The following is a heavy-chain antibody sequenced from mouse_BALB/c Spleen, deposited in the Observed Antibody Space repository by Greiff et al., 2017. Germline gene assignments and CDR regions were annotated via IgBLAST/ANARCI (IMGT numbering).Heavy chain of an antibody. CDR3: ARGGYYEVYFDV. J-gene: IGHJ1*01. D-gene: IGHD2-3*01. Sequence: EVQLVESGGGLVQPGGSRKLSCAASGFTFSSFGMHWVRQAPEKGLEWVAYISSGSSTIYYADTVKGRFTISRDNPKNTLFLQMTSLRSEDTAMYYCARGGYYEVYFDVWGAGTTVTVSS. CDR1: GFTFSSFG. V-gene: IGHV5-17*02. CDR2: ISSGSSTI.